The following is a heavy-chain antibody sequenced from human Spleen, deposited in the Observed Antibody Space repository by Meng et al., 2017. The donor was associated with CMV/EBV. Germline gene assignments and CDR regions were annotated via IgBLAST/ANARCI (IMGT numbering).Heavy chain of an antibody. D-gene: IGHD4-11*01. CDR2: IIPILGTV. Sequence: SCKASGGTFSSYSITWVRQAPGQGLEWMGGIIPILGTVNYSQKFQGRVTITTDESTTTAYMELSSLRSDDTAVYYCARVDYSFWLFDYWGQGTLVTVSS. CDR3: ARVDYSFWLFDY. V-gene: IGHV1-69*16. J-gene: IGHJ4*02. CDR1: GGTFSSYS.